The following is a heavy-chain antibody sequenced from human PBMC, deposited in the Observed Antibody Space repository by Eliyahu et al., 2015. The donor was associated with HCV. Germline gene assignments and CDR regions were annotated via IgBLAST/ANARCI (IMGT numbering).Heavy chain of an antibody. Sequence: QVQLVESGGGVVQPGRSLRLSCAASGFPFSXYGMHWVRQAPGKGLGWVAVISYDGSNKYYADSVKGRFTISRDNSKNTLYLQMNSLRAEDTAVYYCAKAHEIVVVTSPFDYWGQGTLVTVSS. CDR3: AKAHEIVVVTSPFDY. CDR1: GFPFSXYG. V-gene: IGHV3-30*18. CDR2: ISYDGSNK. D-gene: IGHD3-22*01. J-gene: IGHJ4*02.